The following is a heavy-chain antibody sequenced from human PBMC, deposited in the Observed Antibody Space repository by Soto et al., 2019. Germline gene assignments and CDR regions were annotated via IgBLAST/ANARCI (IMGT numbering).Heavy chain of an antibody. CDR2: INSDGSST. D-gene: IGHD6-13*01. V-gene: IGHV3-74*01. Sequence: GGSLXLSCAASGFXFSSYWMHWVXQAQGKGLVWVSRINSDGSSTSYADSVKGRFTISRDNAKNTLYLQMNSLRAEDTAVYYCARGAYSSSWYLGYYYYGMDVWGQGTTVTVSS. J-gene: IGHJ6*02. CDR1: GFXFSSYW. CDR3: ARGAYSSSWYLGYYYYGMDV.